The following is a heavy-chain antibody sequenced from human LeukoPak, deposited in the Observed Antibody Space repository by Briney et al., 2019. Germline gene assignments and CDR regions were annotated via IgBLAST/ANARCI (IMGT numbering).Heavy chain of an antibody. Sequence: PGGSLRLSCEASGFSFRNYGMHWVRQAPGKGLEWVAVIWDDGSYKYYADSVKGRFTISRDNSKNTLYLQMNSLRAEDTAVYYCAKPTRGSGSFLIDYWGQGTLVTVSS. V-gene: IGHV3-33*03. CDR1: GFSFRNYG. D-gene: IGHD1-26*01. J-gene: IGHJ4*02. CDR3: AKPTRGSGSFLIDY. CDR2: IWDDGSYK.